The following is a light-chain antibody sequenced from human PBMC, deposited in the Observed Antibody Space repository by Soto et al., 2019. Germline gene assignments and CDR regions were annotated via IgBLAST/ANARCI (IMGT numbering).Light chain of an antibody. CDR2: DAS. CDR3: QHHHNLPH. V-gene: IGKV1-33*01. Sequence: DIQLTQSPSFLPASVGDRVTITCRASQGISTYLHWYQQKPGKAPKLLIYDASNLEKGAPSRFSGSGSGTDFTFDISSLQPEDVATYYCQHHHNLPHFGQGTKVDIK. J-gene: IGKJ1*01. CDR1: QGISTY.